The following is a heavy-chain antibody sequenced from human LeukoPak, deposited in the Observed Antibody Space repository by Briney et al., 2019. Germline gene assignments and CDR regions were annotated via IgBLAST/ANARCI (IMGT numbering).Heavy chain of an antibody. V-gene: IGHV4-39*07. Sequence: TSETLSLTCTVSGGSISSSSYYWGWIRQPPGKGLEWIGEINHSGSTNYNPSLKSRVTISVDTSKNQFSLKLSSVTAADTAVYYCARLSRRQLWLLDYWGQGTLVTVSS. CDR2: INHSGST. D-gene: IGHD5-18*01. CDR3: ARLSRRQLWLLDY. CDR1: GGSISSSSYY. J-gene: IGHJ4*02.